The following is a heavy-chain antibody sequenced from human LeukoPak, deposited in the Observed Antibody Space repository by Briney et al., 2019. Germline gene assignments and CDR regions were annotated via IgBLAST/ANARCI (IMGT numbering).Heavy chain of an antibody. CDR1: GGSFSDYY. D-gene: IGHD3-22*01. CDR2: ISHSGST. Sequence: PSETLSLTCAVYGGSFSDYYWTWIRQPPGAGLEWIGEISHSGSTNYNPSLKSRVTMSVDTSKNQFSLKVTSVTAADTAVYYCARGWDYDRSGYYLGYWGQGTLVTVSS. V-gene: IGHV4-34*01. J-gene: IGHJ4*02. CDR3: ARGWDYDRSGYYLGY.